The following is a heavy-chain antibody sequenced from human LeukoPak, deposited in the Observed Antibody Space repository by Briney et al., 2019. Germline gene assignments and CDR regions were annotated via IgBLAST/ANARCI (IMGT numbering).Heavy chain of an antibody. D-gene: IGHD3-10*01. Sequence: GASVTVSYTASGYTFTSYDINWVRQAPGQGLEWMGWMNPNSGNTGYAQKFQGRVTMTRNTSISTAYMELSSLRSEDTAVYYCARTMVRGVISGPWGQGTLVTVSS. CDR2: MNPNSGNT. V-gene: IGHV1-8*01. J-gene: IGHJ5*02. CDR3: ARTMVRGVISGP. CDR1: GYTFTSYD.